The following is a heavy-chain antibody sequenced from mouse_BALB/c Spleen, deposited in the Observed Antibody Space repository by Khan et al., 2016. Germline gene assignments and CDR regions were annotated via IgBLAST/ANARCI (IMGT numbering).Heavy chain of an antibody. D-gene: IGHD2-3*01. CDR1: GYSITSDYA. J-gene: IGHJ3*01. CDR2: ISYSGIT. CDR3: AYDGYYAWFPY. V-gene: IGHV3-2*02. Sequence: EVQLKESGPGLVKPSQSLSLTCTVTGYSITSDYAWNWIRQFPGNKLEWMGYISYSGITSYNPSLKSRISITRDTSKNQFFLQLISVTTEDTATYYCAYDGYYAWFPYWGQGTLVTVSA.